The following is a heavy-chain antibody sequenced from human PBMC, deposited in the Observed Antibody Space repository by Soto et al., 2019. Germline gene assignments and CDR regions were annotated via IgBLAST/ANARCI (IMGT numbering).Heavy chain of an antibody. Sequence: SETLSLTCAVYGGSFSGYYWSWIRQPPGKGLEWIGEINHSGSTNYNPSLTSRVTISVDTSKNQFSLKLSSVTAADTAVYYCASVTIFGVAANWFDPWGQGTLVTVSS. CDR3: ASVTIFGVAANWFDP. CDR1: GGSFSGYY. J-gene: IGHJ5*02. CDR2: INHSGST. V-gene: IGHV4-34*01. D-gene: IGHD3-3*01.